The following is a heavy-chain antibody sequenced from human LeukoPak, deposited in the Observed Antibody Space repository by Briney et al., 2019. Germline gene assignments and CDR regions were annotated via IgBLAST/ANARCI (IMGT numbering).Heavy chain of an antibody. CDR3: ARDQGAAAWYSYYYYGMDV. CDR1: GFTFSSYA. D-gene: IGHD6-13*01. J-gene: IGHJ6*02. CDR2: ISGSSSYI. Sequence: GGSLRLSCAASGFTFSSYAMSWVRQAPGKGLEWVSTISGSSSYIYYADSVKGRFTISRDNAKNTLYLQMDSLGADDTAVYYCARDQGAAAWYSYYYYGMDVWGQGTTVTVSS. V-gene: IGHV3-21*01.